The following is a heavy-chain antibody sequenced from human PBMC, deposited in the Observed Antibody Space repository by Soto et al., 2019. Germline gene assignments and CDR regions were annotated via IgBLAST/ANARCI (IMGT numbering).Heavy chain of an antibody. CDR2: IYYSGGT. CDR1: GGSVSSGSYY. J-gene: IGHJ4*02. V-gene: IGHV4-61*01. Sequence: SETLSLTCTVSGGSVSSGSYYWSWIRQPPGKGLEWIGYIYYSGGTNYNPSLKSRVNPDTSKNQFSLHLNSVTPEDTAVYYCAREFPYYVSSDSYLDYWGQGALVTVSS. D-gene: IGHD3-16*01. CDR3: AREFPYYVSSDSYLDY.